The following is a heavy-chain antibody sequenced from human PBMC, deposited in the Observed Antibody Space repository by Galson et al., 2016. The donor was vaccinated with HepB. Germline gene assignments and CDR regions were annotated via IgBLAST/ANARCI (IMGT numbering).Heavy chain of an antibody. CDR2: ISYDGSKA. CDR3: ASPTYDFWSGYPMYYFDH. D-gene: IGHD3-3*01. CDR1: GFTFRYYA. J-gene: IGHJ4*02. Sequence: SLRLSCAAPGFTFRYYAMHWVRQSPGKGLEWVALISYDGSKAYYADSVKGRFTISRDNPKNTLYLQMNSLRAEDTAVYYCASPTYDFWSGYPMYYFDHWGQGTLVTVSS. V-gene: IGHV3-30*04.